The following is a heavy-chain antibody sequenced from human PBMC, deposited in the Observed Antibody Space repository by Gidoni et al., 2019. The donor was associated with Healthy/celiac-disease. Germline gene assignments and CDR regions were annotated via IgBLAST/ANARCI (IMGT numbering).Heavy chain of an antibody. J-gene: IGHJ4*02. V-gene: IGHV1-46*01. CDR2: INPNGGST. CDR3: ARGGVATSPFEY. CDR1: GYTFTSYY. D-gene: IGHD5-12*01. Sequence: QVQLVQSGAEVKKPGASVKVSCKASGYTFTSYYIHWVRQAPGQGLEWMGIINPNGGSTSYAQKFQGRVTMTRDTSTSTVYMELSSLSSEDTALYYCARGGVATSPFEYWGQGTLVTVSS.